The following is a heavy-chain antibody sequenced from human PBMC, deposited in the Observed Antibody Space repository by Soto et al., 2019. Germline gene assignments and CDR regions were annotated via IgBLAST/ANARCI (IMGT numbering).Heavy chain of an antibody. Sequence: SETLSLTCTVSGGSISSYYWSWIPQPPGKGLEWIGYIYYSGSTNYNPPLKSRVTISVDTSKNQFSLKLSSVTAADTAVYYCASYGSASYPGFDTWGQGTVVTVSS. V-gene: IGHV4-59*01. D-gene: IGHD3-10*01. CDR2: IYYSGST. CDR3: ASYGSASYPGFDT. CDR1: GGSISSYY. J-gene: IGHJ5*02.